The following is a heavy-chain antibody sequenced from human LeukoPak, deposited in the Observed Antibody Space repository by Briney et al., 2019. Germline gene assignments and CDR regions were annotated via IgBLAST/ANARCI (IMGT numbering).Heavy chain of an antibody. CDR3: ARDRTVTTEQAFDI. V-gene: IGHV3-11*04. J-gene: IGHJ3*02. CDR1: GFTFSDYY. CDR2: ISSSGSTI. Sequence: PGGSLRLSCAASGFTFSDYYMSWIRQAPGKGLEWVSYISSSGSTIYYADSVKGRFTISRDNAKNSLYLQMNSLRAEDTAVYYCARDRTVTTEQAFDIWGQGTMVTVSS. D-gene: IGHD4-17*01.